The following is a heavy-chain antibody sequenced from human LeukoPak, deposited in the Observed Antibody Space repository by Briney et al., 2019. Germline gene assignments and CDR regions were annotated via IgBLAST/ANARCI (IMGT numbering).Heavy chain of an antibody. Sequence: GGSLRLSCAASGFTFGSYGMHWVRQAPGKGLEWVALIWYDGSNKYYADSVKGRFTISRDNSKNILYLQMNSLRAEDTAVYYCAKADGLYSSTYYYFDYWGQGNLVTVSS. CDR1: GFTFGSYG. CDR3: AKADGLYSSTYYYFDY. J-gene: IGHJ4*02. CDR2: IWYDGSNK. V-gene: IGHV3-33*06. D-gene: IGHD6-13*01.